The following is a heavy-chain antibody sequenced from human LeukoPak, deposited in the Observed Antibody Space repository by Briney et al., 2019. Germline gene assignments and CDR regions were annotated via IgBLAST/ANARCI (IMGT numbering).Heavy chain of an antibody. D-gene: IGHD2-21*02. Sequence: GGSLRLSCAASGFTFSSYGMHWVRQAPGKGLEWVAFIRYDGSNKYYADSVKGRFTISRDNAKNSLYLQMNSLRAEDTAVYYCAREVTPYYWGQGTLVTVSP. V-gene: IGHV3-30*02. CDR1: GFTFSSYG. CDR2: IRYDGSNK. J-gene: IGHJ4*02. CDR3: AREVTPYY.